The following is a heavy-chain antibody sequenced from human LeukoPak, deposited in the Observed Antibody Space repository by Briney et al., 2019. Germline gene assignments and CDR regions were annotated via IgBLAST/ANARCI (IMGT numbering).Heavy chain of an antibody. J-gene: IGHJ4*02. CDR2: IYPGDSDT. CDR1: GYSFTSYW. CDR3: ARQPVAADYYFDY. Sequence: GESLKISCKGSGYSFTSYWIGWVRQMPGKGLECMGIIYPGDSDTRYSPSFQGQVTISADKSISTAYLQWSSLKASDTAMYYCARQPVAADYYFDYWGQGTLVTVSS. V-gene: IGHV5-51*01. D-gene: IGHD6-13*01.